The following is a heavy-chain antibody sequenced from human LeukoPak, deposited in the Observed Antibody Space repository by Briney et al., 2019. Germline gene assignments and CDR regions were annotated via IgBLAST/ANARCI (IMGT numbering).Heavy chain of an antibody. V-gene: IGHV3-74*01. CDR1: GFTFSSHW. D-gene: IGHD6-19*01. CDR3: VRDFAVEVAAYNWFDP. J-gene: IGHJ5*02. CDR2: INNDGSRT. Sequence: PGGSLRLSCAASGFTFSSHWMHWVRQTPGKGLVWVSRINNDGSRTDYADSVKGRFTISRDNAKNTLYLEMNSLRAEDTAVYYCVRDFAVEVAAYNWFDPWGQGTLVTVSS.